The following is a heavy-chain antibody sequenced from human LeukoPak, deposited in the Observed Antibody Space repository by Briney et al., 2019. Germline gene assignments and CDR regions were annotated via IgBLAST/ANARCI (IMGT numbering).Heavy chain of an antibody. J-gene: IGHJ5*02. CDR2: ISGSGSGT. D-gene: IGHD6-6*01. CDR1: GFTFSSYA. Sequence: PGGSLRLSCAASGFTFSSYAMTWVRQAPGKGLEWVSTISGSGSGTYYADSVKGRFTISRDNSDNTLYLQMNSLRAEDTAIYYCAKDPLRYSSSSWFDPWGQGTLVTVSS. CDR3: AKDPLRYSSSSWFDP. V-gene: IGHV3-23*01.